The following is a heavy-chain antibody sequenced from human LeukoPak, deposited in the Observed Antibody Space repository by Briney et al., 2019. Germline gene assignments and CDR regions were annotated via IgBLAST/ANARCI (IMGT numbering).Heavy chain of an antibody. J-gene: IGHJ4*02. Sequence: PGGSLRLSCVASGFTFSTHTMNWVRQAPGKGLEWVSYISGGSSTIYYADSVKGRFTISRDNGKNSLYLQMNSLRDEDTAVYYCARGGQTVVYDILTGADFDYWGQGTLVTVSS. V-gene: IGHV3-48*02. CDR3: ARGGQTVVYDILTGADFDY. CDR1: GFTFSTHT. D-gene: IGHD3-9*01. CDR2: ISGGSSTI.